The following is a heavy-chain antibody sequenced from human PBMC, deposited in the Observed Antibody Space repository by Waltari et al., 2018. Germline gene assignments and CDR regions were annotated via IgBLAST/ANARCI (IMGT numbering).Heavy chain of an antibody. CDR3: ASDPSIAANYYYGMDV. CDR2: IIPIFGTA. J-gene: IGHJ6*02. Sequence: QVQLVQSGAEVKKPGSSVKVSCKASGGTFSSYAISWVRQAPGQGLEWMGGIIPIFGTANYAQKFQGRVTITADEATSTADMELSSLRSEDTAVYYCASDPSIAANYYYGMDVWGQGTTVTVSS. CDR1: GGTFSSYA. V-gene: IGHV1-69*12. D-gene: IGHD6-13*01.